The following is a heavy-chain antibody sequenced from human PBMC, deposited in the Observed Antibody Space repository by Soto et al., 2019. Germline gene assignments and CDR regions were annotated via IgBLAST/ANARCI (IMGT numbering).Heavy chain of an antibody. Sequence: GGSLRLSCAASGFTFSSYSMNWVRQAPGKGPEWVSYISSSSSTIYYADSVKGRFTISRDNAKNSLYLQMNSLRDEDTAVYYCARGAPNYYDSSGYYFFDYWGQGTLVTVSS. CDR2: ISSSSSTI. J-gene: IGHJ4*02. CDR1: GFTFSSYS. V-gene: IGHV3-48*02. CDR3: ARGAPNYYDSSGYYFFDY. D-gene: IGHD3-22*01.